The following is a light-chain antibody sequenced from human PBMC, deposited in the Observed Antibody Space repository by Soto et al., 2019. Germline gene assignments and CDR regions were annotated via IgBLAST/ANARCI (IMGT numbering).Light chain of an antibody. CDR2: EDS. CDR1: SSDVGRYNL. J-gene: IGLJ1*01. V-gene: IGLV2-23*01. Sequence: ALTQPASVSGSPGQSITISCTGTSSDVGRYNLVSWYQQHPGKAPKLIIHEDSKRSSGLSNRFSGSKSGNTASLTLSGLQAEDEADYYCCSYAGSSTYVFGTGTKVTVL. CDR3: CSYAGSSTYV.